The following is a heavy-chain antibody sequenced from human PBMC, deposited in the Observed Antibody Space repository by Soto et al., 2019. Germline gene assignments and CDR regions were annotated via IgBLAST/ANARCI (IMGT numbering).Heavy chain of an antibody. CDR2: IIPIFGTA. Sequence: QVQLVQSGAEVKKPGSSVKVSCKASGGTFSSYAISWVRQAPGQGLEWMGGIIPIFGTANYAQKFQGRVTITADESTSTAYMELSSLRSEDTAVYYCARGGYGDYVSAVNAFDIWGQGTMVTVSS. CDR3: ARGGYGDYVSAVNAFDI. D-gene: IGHD4-17*01. V-gene: IGHV1-69*01. J-gene: IGHJ3*02. CDR1: GGTFSSYA.